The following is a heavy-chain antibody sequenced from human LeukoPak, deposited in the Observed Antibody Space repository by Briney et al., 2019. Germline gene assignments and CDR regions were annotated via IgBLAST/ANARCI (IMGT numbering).Heavy chain of an antibody. CDR3: ARTSYGSGSARSPFDY. Sequence: PSETLSLTCTVSGYSISSGYYWGWIRQPPGKGLEWIGSIYHSGSTYYNPSLKSRVTISVDTSKNQFSLKLSSVTAADTAVYYCARTSYGSGSARSPFDYWGQGTLVTVSS. CDR1: GYSISSGYY. D-gene: IGHD3-10*01. J-gene: IGHJ4*02. V-gene: IGHV4-38-2*02. CDR2: IYHSGST.